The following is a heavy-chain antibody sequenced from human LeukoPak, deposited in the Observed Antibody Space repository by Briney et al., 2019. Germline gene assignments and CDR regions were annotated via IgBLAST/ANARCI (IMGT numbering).Heavy chain of an antibody. V-gene: IGHV4-34*01. D-gene: IGHD3-3*01. CDR2: INHSGST. J-gene: IGHJ4*02. Sequence: SETLSLTCAAYGGSFSGYYWSWIRQPPGKGLEWIGEINHSGSTNYNPSLKSRVTISVDTSKNQFSLKLSSVTAADTAVYYCARGRGINPYYDFWSGPGPFDYWGQGTLVTVSS. CDR3: ARGRGINPYYDFWSGPGPFDY. CDR1: GGSFSGYY.